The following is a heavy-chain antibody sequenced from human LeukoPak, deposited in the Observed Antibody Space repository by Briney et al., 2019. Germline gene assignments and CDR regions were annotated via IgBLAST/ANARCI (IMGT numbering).Heavy chain of an antibody. J-gene: IGHJ4*02. CDR2: INSGSTNP. V-gene: IGHV3-21*01. CDR1: GFIFSSCT. D-gene: IGHD6-13*01. Sequence: GGSLRLSCEASGFIFSSCTMSWIRQAPGKGLEWVASINSGSTNPYYADSVKGRFTISRDDAKKSLYLQMTSLRVEDTSVYYCGRDFIAAGDFWGQGTLVTVSS. CDR3: GRDFIAAGDF.